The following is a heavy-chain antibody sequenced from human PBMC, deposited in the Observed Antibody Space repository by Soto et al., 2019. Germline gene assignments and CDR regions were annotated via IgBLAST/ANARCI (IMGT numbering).Heavy chain of an antibody. CDR1: GYTFTSYA. CDR2: INAGNGNT. J-gene: IGHJ4*02. D-gene: IGHD3-16*02. V-gene: IGHV1-3*01. Sequence: ASVKVSCKASGYTFTSYAMHWVRQAPGQRLEWMGWINAGNGNTKYSQKLQGRVTITRDTSASTAYMELSSLRSEDTAVYYCARAYIWGSYRYLFDYWGQETLVTVSS. CDR3: ARAYIWGSYRYLFDY.